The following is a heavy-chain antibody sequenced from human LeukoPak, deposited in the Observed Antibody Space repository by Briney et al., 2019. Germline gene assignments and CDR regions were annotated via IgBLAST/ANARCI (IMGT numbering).Heavy chain of an antibody. CDR1: GFTFSSYA. D-gene: IGHD4-17*01. CDR3: AKDLTWIRLRFDY. J-gene: IGHJ4*02. Sequence: PGGSLRLSCAASGFTFSSYAMSWVRQAPGKGLEWVSAIGCSGGTTYYADSVKGRFTISRDNSKNTLYLQMNSLRAEDAAVYYCAKDLTWIRLRFDYGGEGTLVTV. V-gene: IGHV3-23*01. CDR2: IGCSGGTT.